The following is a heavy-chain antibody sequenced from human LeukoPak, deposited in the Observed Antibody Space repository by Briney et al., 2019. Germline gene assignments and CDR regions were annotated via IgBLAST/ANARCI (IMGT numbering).Heavy chain of an antibody. CDR1: GYPFTSYY. D-gene: IGHD2-2*01. CDR2: INPSGGST. J-gene: IGHJ4*02. CDR3: ARSASPGVPAAIFFDY. Sequence: ASVKVSCKASGYPFTSYYIHWVRQAPGQGLEWMGVINPSGGSTTYAQKFHGRVTMTRDTSTSTVYMELSSLRSEDTAVYYCARSASPGVPAAIFFDYWGQGTLVTVSS. V-gene: IGHV1-46*01.